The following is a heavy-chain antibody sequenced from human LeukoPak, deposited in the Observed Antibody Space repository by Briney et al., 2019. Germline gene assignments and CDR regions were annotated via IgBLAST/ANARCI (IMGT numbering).Heavy chain of an antibody. CDR1: GYTFTSYG. V-gene: IGHV1-69*10. J-gene: IGHJ6*02. CDR2: IIPILGIA. Sequence: SVKVSCKASGYTFTSYGISWVRQAPGQGLEWMGWIIPILGIANYAQKFQGRVTITADKSTSTAYMELSSLRSEDTAVYYCARDLHDYSNYYYYYGMDVWGQGTTVTVSS. D-gene: IGHD4-4*01. CDR3: ARDLHDYSNYYYYYGMDV.